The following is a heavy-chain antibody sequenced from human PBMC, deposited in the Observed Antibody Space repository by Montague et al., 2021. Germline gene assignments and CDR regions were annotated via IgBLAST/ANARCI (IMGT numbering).Heavy chain of an antibody. CDR2: MFYGGAT. CDR1: SGPIFHAH. V-gene: IGHV4-59*08. D-gene: IGHD3-10*01. J-gene: IGHJ5*02. CDR3: AKQEYFVSVTSYKGLDP. Sequence: SETLSLTCTVSSGPIFHAHWSWVRQPPGKGLAWLGSMFYGGATSNNPSLKSRVTMSIDTSSNQFSLKLSVVTAADTAVYYCAKQEYFVSVTSYKGLDPWGQGNLVTVSS.